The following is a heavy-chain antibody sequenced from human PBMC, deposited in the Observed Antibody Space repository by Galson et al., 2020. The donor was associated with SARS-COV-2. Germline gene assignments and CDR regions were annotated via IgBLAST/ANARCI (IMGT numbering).Heavy chain of an antibody. CDR3: ARLFEGERRSYVFDF. Sequence: ETSETLSLTCTVSGGSVSSRNYYWGWIRQAPGKGLEWIGSIYYSGSTYYNTSHKSRVTISVDTSKNQFSLTLNSVTAADTAVYYCARLFEGERRSYVFDFWGQGTLVTVSS. J-gene: IGHJ4*02. CDR1: GGSVSSRNYY. V-gene: IGHV4-39*01. CDR2: IYYSGST. D-gene: IGHD3-16*01.